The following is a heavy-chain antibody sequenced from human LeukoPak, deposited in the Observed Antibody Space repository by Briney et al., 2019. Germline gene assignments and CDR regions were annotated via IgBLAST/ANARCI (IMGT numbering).Heavy chain of an antibody. CDR1: RFTFSSYA. V-gene: IGHV3-23*01. D-gene: IGHD2-21*02. CDR3: AKDMGVPAYCGGDCYSRFFQH. CDR2: ISGSGGTA. J-gene: IGHJ1*01. Sequence: GGSLRLSCAASRFTFSSYAMSWVRQAPGKGLEWFSAISGSGGTASYADFVKGRFTVSRDNSKSTLYLQMNSLRADDTAVYYCAKDMGVPAYCGGDCYSRFFQHWGQGTLVTVSS.